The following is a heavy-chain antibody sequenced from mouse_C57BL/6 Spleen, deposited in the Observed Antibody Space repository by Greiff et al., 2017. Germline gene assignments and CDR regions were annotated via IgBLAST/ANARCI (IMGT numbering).Heavy chain of an antibody. CDR2: IDPSDSYT. CDR3: ARLGNGNNAMDY. J-gene: IGHJ4*01. CDR1: GYTFTSYW. V-gene: IGHV1-69*01. D-gene: IGHD2-1*01. Sequence: VQLQQPGAELVMPGASVKLSCKASGYTFTSYWMHWVKQRPGQGLEWIGEIDPSDSYTNYNQKFKGKSTLTVDKSSSTAYMQLSSLTSEDSAVYYCARLGNGNNAMDYWGQGTSVTVSS.